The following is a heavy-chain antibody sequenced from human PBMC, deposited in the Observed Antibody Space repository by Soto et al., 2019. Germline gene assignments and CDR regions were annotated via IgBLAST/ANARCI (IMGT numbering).Heavy chain of an antibody. CDR2: IHPDDSDT. J-gene: IGHJ6*02. CDR3: ARRQQLIPGGMDV. D-gene: IGHD2-2*01. CDR1: GYTFTNYW. V-gene: IGHV5-51*01. Sequence: PGESLKISCKGSGYTFTNYWIVWVRQMPGKGLEWMGIIHPDDSDTRYSPSFQVQVTISADKSIRTAYLQWSSLKASDTAMYYCARRQQLIPGGMDVWGQGTTVTVS.